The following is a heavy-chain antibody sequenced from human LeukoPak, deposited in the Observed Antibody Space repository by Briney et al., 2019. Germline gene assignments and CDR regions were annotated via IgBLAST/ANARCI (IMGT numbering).Heavy chain of an antibody. V-gene: IGHV3-74*01. CDR3: AKAVSGLLFDY. Sequence: GGSLRLSCAASGFTFSSYWMHWVRQAPGKGLVWVSRINPDGSNTIYADSVKGRFTISRDNAKNTLYLQINSLRAEDTAVYYCAKAVSGLLFDYWGQGTLATVSS. CDR1: GFTFSSYW. D-gene: IGHD6-19*01. CDR2: INPDGSNT. J-gene: IGHJ4*02.